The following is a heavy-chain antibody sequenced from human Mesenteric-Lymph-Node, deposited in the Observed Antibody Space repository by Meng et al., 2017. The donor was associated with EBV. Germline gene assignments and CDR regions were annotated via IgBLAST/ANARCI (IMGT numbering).Heavy chain of an antibody. D-gene: IGHD3-10*01. J-gene: IGHJ4*02. CDR3: AFSRLGDYFDS. CDR1: GFSLTTRGVG. CDR2: IYWDDDR. V-gene: IGHV2-5*02. Sequence: TLEESGPTLVKPTQTLTLTCTFSGFSLTTRGVGVGWVRQPPGKALEWLALIYWDDDRRFTPSLKNRLTIAKDTSRDQVFLTLTDMDPVDTGTYYCAFSRLGDYFDSWGQGTLVTVSS.